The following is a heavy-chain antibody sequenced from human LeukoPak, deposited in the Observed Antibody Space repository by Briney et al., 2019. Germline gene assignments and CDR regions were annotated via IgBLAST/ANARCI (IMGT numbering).Heavy chain of an antibody. CDR1: GFSFKDYW. CDR3: AKEAIFGVVLPIGYFDY. Sequence: GGSLRLSCAASGFSFKDYWMSWVRQAPGKGLEWVSAISGSGGSTYYADSVKGRFTISRDNSKNTLYLQMNSLRAEDTAVYYCAKEAIFGVVLPIGYFDYWGQGTLVTVSS. D-gene: IGHD3-3*01. CDR2: ISGSGGST. J-gene: IGHJ4*02. V-gene: IGHV3-23*01.